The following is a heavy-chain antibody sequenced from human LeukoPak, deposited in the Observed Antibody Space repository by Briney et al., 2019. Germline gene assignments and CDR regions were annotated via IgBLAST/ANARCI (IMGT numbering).Heavy chain of an antibody. V-gene: IGHV3-30-3*01. CDR2: ISYDGSNK. CDR3: ARDAGSRGMDV. Sequence: GGSLRLSCAASGFTFSSNAMHWVRQAPGKGLEWVAVISYDGSNKYYADSVKGRFTISRDNSKNTLYLQMNSLRAEDTAVYYCARDAGSRGMDVWGQGTTVTVSS. J-gene: IGHJ6*02. CDR1: GFTFSSNA.